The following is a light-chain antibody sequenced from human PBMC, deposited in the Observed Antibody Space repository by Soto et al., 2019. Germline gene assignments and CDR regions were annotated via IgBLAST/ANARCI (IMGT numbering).Light chain of an antibody. Sequence: QSALTQPASVSGSPGQSITISCTGTSSDVGGYNYVSWYQHHPGKAPQLVISEVSNRPSGVSNRFSGSKSGNTASLTISGLQAEDEADYYCCSYTSNSLLDVFGTGTKVTVL. CDR2: EVS. J-gene: IGLJ1*01. CDR1: SSDVGGYNY. V-gene: IGLV2-14*01. CDR3: CSYTSNSLLDV.